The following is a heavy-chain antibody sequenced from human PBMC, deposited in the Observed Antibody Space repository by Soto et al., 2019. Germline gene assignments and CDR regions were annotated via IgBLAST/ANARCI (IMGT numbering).Heavy chain of an antibody. CDR2: IYYTGST. J-gene: IGHJ4*02. CDR1: GGSISSGGYY. Sequence: TLSLTCTVSGGSISSGGYYWSWLRQSPGKGLEWIGHIYYTGSTFYSPSLKSRLTISLDTSKNQLSLDLRSVTAADTAMYYCARIEMASIKWGRGTLVTVSS. V-gene: IGHV4-31*03. CDR3: ARIEMASIK.